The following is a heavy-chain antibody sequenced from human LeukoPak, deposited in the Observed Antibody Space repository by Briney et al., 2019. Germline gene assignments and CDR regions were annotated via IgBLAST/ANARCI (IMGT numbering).Heavy chain of an antibody. CDR1: GFTFSSYS. CDR3: AREGDSSGWLKRGFDY. J-gene: IGHJ4*02. D-gene: IGHD6-19*01. V-gene: IGHV3-21*01. CDR2: ISSSSSYI. Sequence: GGSLRLSCAASGFTFSSYSMNWVRQAPGKGLEWVSSISSSSSYIYYADSVKGRFTISRDNAKNSLYLQMNSLRAEDTAVYYCAREGDSSGWLKRGFDYWGQGTLVTVSS.